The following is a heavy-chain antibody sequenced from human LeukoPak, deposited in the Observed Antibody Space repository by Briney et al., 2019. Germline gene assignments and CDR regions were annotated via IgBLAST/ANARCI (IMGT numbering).Heavy chain of an antibody. D-gene: IGHD2-15*01. CDR3: ARRMSYCSGGSCYYYYMDV. J-gene: IGHJ6*03. CDR1: GYTFTGYY. V-gene: IGHV1-2*02. CDR2: INPNSGGT. Sequence: GASVKVSCKASGYTFTGYYMHWVRQAPGQGLEWMGWINPNSGGTNYAQKFQGRVTMTRDTSISTAYMELSRLRSDDTAVYYCARRMSYCSGGSCYYYYMDVWGKGTAVTVSS.